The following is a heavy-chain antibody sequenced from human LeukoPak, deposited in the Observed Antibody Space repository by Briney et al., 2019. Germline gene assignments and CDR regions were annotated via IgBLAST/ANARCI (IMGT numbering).Heavy chain of an antibody. CDR2: INPSGGST. Sequence: ASVKVSCKASGYTFTSYYMHWVRQAPGQGLEWMGIINPSGGSTSYAQKLQGRVTMTTDTSTSTAYMELRSLRSDDTAVYYCARGGPYSGSYPTGSYWGQGALVTVSS. V-gene: IGHV1-46*01. CDR1: GYTFTSYY. CDR3: ARGGPYSGSYPTGSY. J-gene: IGHJ4*02. D-gene: IGHD1-26*01.